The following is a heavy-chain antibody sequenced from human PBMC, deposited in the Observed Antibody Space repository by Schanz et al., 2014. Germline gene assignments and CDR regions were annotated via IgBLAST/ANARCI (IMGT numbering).Heavy chain of an antibody. J-gene: IGHJ2*01. CDR3: ARDTTWRLDL. CDR1: GGSIRSGTYY. V-gene: IGHV4-61*02. Sequence: QVQLQESGPGLVKPSQTLSLTCTVSGGSIRSGTYYWSWIRQPAGKALEWVGRVFPNGITNYNPSRKRRVTISLDASSTQCSLTLASLTAADTAVYYCARDTTWRLDLWGRGTLVTVSS. CDR2: VFPNGIT. D-gene: IGHD1-1*01.